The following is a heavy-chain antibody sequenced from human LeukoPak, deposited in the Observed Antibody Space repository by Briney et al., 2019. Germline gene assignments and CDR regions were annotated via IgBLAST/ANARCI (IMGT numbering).Heavy chain of an antibody. J-gene: IGHJ4*02. CDR1: GFTFSSYS. CDR3: ARWGALRYYDSSAKLTSY. Sequence: PGGSLRLSCAASGFTFSSYSTNWVRQAPGKELEWVSSISSSSSYIYYADSVKGRFTISRDNAKNSLYLQMNSLRAEDTAVYYCARWGALRYYDSSAKLTSYWGQGTLVTVSS. D-gene: IGHD3-22*01. CDR2: ISSSSSYI. V-gene: IGHV3-21*01.